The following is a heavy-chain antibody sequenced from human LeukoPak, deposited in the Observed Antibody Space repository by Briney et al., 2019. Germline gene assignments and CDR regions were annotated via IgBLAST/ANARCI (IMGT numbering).Heavy chain of an antibody. J-gene: IGHJ4*02. D-gene: IGHD3-3*01. Sequence: GRSLRLSYVASGFTFSSYAMHWVRQAPGKGLEWVAVISSDGNNQYCADSVKGRFTISRDNSKNTLYLQMNSLRTEDTGVYYCARDLTLRFLEWLSTLDYWGQATLVTVSS. CDR1: GFTFSSYA. CDR2: ISSDGNNQ. CDR3: ARDLTLRFLEWLSTLDY. V-gene: IGHV3-30-3*01.